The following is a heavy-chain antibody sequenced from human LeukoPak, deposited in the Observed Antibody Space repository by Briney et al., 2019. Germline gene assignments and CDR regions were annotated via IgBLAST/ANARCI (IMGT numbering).Heavy chain of an antibody. CDR1: GGSISSYY. D-gene: IGHD5-18*01. CDR2: INHSGST. V-gene: IGHV4-34*01. Sequence: SETLSLTCTVSGGSISSYYWSWIRQPPGKGLEWIGEINHSGSTNYNPSLKSRVTISVDTSKNQFSLKLSSVTAADTAVYYCGTASNGYWGQGTLVTVSS. CDR3: GTASNGY. J-gene: IGHJ4*02.